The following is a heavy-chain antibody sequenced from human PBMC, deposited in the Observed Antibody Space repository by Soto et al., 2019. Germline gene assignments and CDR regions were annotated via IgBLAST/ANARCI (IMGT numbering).Heavy chain of an antibody. Sequence: GGSLRLSCAASGFTFSNAWMSWVRQAPGKGLEWVGRIKSKTDGGTTDYAAPVKGRFTISRDDSKNTLYLQMNSLKTEDTAMYYCTTDRTTYDFWSGHYYYYGMDVWGQGTTVTVSS. CDR3: TTDRTTYDFWSGHYYYYGMDV. V-gene: IGHV3-15*01. CDR1: GFTFSNAW. CDR2: IKSKTDGGTT. J-gene: IGHJ6*02. D-gene: IGHD3-3*01.